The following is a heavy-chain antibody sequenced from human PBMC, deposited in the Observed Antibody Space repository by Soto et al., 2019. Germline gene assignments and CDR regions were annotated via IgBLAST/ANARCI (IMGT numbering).Heavy chain of an antibody. Sequence: SETLSLTCTVSGGSISSGDYCWSWIRQPPGKGLEWIGYIYYSGSTYYNPSLKSRVTISVDTSKNQFSLKLSSVTAADTAVYYCARDNILGILYGGMDVWGQGTTVTVSS. CDR2: IYYSGST. CDR1: GGSISSGDYC. V-gene: IGHV4-30-4*01. J-gene: IGHJ6*02. CDR3: ARDNILGILYGGMDV. D-gene: IGHD3-3*01.